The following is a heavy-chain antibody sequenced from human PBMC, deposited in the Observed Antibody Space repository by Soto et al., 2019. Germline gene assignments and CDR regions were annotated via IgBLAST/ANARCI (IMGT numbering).Heavy chain of an antibody. V-gene: IGHV3-72*01. CDR1: GFTFSDHH. D-gene: IGHD2-8*01. CDR3: ARSMGTSFDL. Sequence: EVQLVESGGGLVQPGGSLRLSCAASGFTFSDHHMDWVRQAPGKGLEWVGRARNKANSYTTAYAASVKGRFTISRDDSKNSLSLQMNSLKTEDTAVYFCARSMGTSFDLWGQGTLVTVSS. J-gene: IGHJ4*02. CDR2: ARNKANSYTT.